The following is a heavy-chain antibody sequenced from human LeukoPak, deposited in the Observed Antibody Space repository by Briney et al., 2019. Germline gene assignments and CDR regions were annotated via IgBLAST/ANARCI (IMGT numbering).Heavy chain of an antibody. CDR2: IYYSGGT. D-gene: IGHD3-10*01. CDR1: GESITSYY. CDR3: ASNMVRGIIKINYYYMDV. Sequence: SETLSLTCTVSGESITSYYWTWIRQPPGKGLEWIGYIYYSGGTHYNPSLKSRVTISRDTSKNQYSLNLKSVTAADTAVYYCASNMVRGIIKINYYYMDVWGKGTTVTVSS. J-gene: IGHJ6*03. V-gene: IGHV4-59*08.